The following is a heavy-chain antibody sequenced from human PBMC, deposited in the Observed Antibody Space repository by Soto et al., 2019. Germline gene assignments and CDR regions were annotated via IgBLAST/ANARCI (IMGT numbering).Heavy chain of an antibody. J-gene: IGHJ4*02. Sequence: QVQLEESGGGVVQPGESLSLSCAASGFIFSTFGMHWVRQSPGKGLEWVAVIWYDGNTKYYADSVKGRFTISRDNSKNTLYLQMSSLRVEDTAVYYCTRGATVVLDYWGQGTLVTVSS. V-gene: IGHV3-33*01. D-gene: IGHD2-2*01. CDR2: IWYDGNTK. CDR3: TRGATVVLDY. CDR1: GFIFSTFG.